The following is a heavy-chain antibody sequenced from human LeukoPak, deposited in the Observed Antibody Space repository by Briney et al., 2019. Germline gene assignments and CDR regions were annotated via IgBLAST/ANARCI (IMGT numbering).Heavy chain of an antibody. J-gene: IGHJ5*02. V-gene: IGHV4-34*01. CDR1: GGSFSGYY. CDR3: ARGYFDP. CDR2: INHSGST. Sequence: PSETLSLTCAVYGGSFSGYYWSWIRQPPGKGLEWIGEINHSGSTNYNPSLKSRVTISVDTSKNQFSLKLSSVTAADTAVYYCARGYFDPWGQGILVTVSS.